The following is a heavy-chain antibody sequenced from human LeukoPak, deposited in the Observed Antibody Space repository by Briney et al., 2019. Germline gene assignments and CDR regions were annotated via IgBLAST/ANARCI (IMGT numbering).Heavy chain of an antibody. CDR3: TRSGYRHPYHFDS. D-gene: IGHD3-22*01. J-gene: IGHJ4*02. V-gene: IGHV3-53*01. Sequence: PGGSLRLSCAASGFTFSSYSMNWVRRAPGKGLEWVSVLYTGGGTDHADSVKGRFTISRDNSKNTLSLQMNSLRAEDTAICYCTRSGYRHPYHFDSWGQGTLVTVSS. CDR2: LYTGGGT. CDR1: GFTFSSYS.